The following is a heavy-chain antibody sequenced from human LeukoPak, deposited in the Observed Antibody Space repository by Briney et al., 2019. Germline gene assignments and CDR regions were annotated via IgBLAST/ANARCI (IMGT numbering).Heavy chain of an antibody. V-gene: IGHV3-48*03. Sequence: GGSLRLSCEASGFTFSNYEMNWVRQAPGKGLEWLSYISSGGTTIYYADSLKGRFTISRDNAKSSLYLQMNSLRAEDTAVYYGARVFRDSYYYYYMDVWGKGTTVTVCS. CDR3: ARVFRDSYYYYYMDV. J-gene: IGHJ6*03. CDR2: ISSGGTTI. CDR1: GFTFSNYE.